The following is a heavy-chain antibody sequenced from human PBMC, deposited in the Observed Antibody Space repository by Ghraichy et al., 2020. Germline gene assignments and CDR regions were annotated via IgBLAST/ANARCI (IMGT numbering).Heavy chain of an antibody. J-gene: IGHJ4*02. CDR3: ARGGRYYSESSGYRR. CDR1: GYTFTSYG. CDR2: ISAYNGNT. V-gene: IGHV1-18*04. Sequence: ASVKVSCKASGYTFTSYGISWVRQAPGQGLEWMGWISAYNGNTNYAQKLQGRVTMTTDTSTSTAYMELRSLRSDETAVYYCARGGRYYSESSGYRRWGQGTLVTVSS. D-gene: IGHD3-22*01.